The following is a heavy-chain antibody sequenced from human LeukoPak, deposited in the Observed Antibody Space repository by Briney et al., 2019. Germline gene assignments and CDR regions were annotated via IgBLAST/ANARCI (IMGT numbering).Heavy chain of an antibody. Sequence: SETLSLTRAVYGGSCSGYFWSWIRPSPARGLEGMGETYHSGSTNYNSSIMRRVPISLDTSKYQLYLKLSSATAADTAVYYCARHRRRGNYGSGSYYPVYDYYSYLDVWGKGTTVTTSS. J-gene: IGHJ6*03. CDR2: TYHSGST. D-gene: IGHD3-10*01. V-gene: IGHV4-34*01. CDR3: ARHRRRGNYGSGSYYPVYDYYSYLDV. CDR1: GGSCSGYF.